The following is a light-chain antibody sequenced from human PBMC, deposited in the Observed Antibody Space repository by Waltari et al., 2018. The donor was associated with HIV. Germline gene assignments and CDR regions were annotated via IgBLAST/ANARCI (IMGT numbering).Light chain of an antibody. CDR3: QHYDSLPRVT. V-gene: IGKV1-33*01. J-gene: IGKJ3*01. Sequence: DIQMTQSPSSLSASVGDRVTITCQASQDISNCLNWYQQKPGRAPELLIYDASNLETGVPSRFSGSGSGTDFTFTISSLQPEDIATYYCQHYDSLPRVTFGPGTKVDLK. CDR1: QDISNC. CDR2: DAS.